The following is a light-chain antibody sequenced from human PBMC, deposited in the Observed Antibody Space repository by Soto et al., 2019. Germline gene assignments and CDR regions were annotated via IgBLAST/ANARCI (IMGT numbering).Light chain of an antibody. CDR1: QSISIW. Sequence: DIQMTQSPSTLSASVGDRVTITWRARQSISIWLAWYQQKPGKAPKLLIYDASILESGVPSRFSGSGSGTEFTLTISSLQPDDFATYYCQQYNSYRTFGQGTKVDIK. V-gene: IGKV1-5*01. CDR3: QQYNSYRT. CDR2: DAS. J-gene: IGKJ1*01.